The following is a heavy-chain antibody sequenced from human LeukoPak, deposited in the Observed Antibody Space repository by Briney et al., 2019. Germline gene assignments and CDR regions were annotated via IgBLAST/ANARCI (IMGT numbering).Heavy chain of an antibody. CDR2: ISSSSNNI. CDR1: GFTFSDYY. CDR3: ARAAGWFDP. J-gene: IGHJ5*02. Sequence: GGSLRLSCAASGFTFSDYYMTWIRQAPGKGLEWVSYISSSSNNIHYANSVRGRFTISRDNAKDSVYLQMNSLRAEDTAIYYCARAAGWFDPWGQGTLVTVSS. V-gene: IGHV3-11*01.